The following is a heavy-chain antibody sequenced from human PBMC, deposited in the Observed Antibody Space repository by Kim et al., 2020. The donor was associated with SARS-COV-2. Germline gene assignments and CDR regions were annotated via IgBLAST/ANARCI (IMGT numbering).Heavy chain of an antibody. Sequence: NKYYADSVKGRFTISRDNSKNTLYLQMNSLRAEDTAVYYCARLHRADAFDIWGQGTMVTVSS. CDR3: ARLHRADAFDI. J-gene: IGHJ3*02. CDR2: NK. V-gene: IGHV3-33*01.